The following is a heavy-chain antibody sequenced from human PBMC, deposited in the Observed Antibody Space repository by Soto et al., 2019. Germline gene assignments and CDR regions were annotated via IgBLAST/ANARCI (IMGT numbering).Heavy chain of an antibody. CDR3: ARVRWTVAGPGHFDY. CDR2: IYYSGST. CDR1: GGAISSYY. D-gene: IGHD6-19*01. J-gene: IGHJ4*02. V-gene: IGHV4-59*01. Sequence: QVQLQESGPGLVKPSETLSLTCTVSGGAISSYYWSWIRQPPGKGLKWIGYIYYSGSTNYNPSLKSRVTTSVDTSKNQSSLKLSSVTAADTAVYYCARVRWTVAGPGHFDYWGQGTLVTVSS.